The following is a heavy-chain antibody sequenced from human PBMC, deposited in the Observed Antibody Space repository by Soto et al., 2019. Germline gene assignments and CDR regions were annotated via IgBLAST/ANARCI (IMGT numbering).Heavy chain of an antibody. CDR2: ISAYNGNT. Sequence: ASVKVSCKASGYTFSNYGISWVRQAPGQGLEWMGWISAYNGNTNYAQKLQGRVTMTTDTSTSTAYMELRSLRSDDTAVYYCARGVFPYCSGGSCYWGYWGQGTLVTVSS. V-gene: IGHV1-18*01. D-gene: IGHD2-15*01. J-gene: IGHJ4*02. CDR3: ARGVFPYCSGGSCYWGY. CDR1: GYTFSNYG.